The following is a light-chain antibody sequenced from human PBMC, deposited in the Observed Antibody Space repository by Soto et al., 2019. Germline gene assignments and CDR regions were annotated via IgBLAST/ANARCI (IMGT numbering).Light chain of an antibody. V-gene: IGLV2-8*01. CDR2: EVS. CDR1: SSDVGGYNY. CDR3: SSYAGSNIDV. Sequence: QSVLTQPPSASGSPGQSVTISCTGTSSDVGGYNYVSWYQQHPGKAPKLMIYEVSKRPSGVPDRFSGSKSGNTASLTVSGLQAEDEADYYCSSYAGSNIDVFGIGTKVTVL. J-gene: IGLJ1*01.